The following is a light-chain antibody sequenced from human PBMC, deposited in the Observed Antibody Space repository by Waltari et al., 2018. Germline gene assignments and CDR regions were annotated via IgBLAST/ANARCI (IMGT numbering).Light chain of an antibody. CDR1: RGHSRHA. V-gene: IGLV4-69*01. CDR2: VNSDGSH. CDR3: QTWGTGTVV. J-gene: IGLJ3*02. Sequence: QVVLTQSPSASASLGASVKLTRTLTRGHSRHAIAWHQHQPNKGPRYLMTVNSDGSHNKGDGIPDRFSGSSSGAERYLTISSLQSDDEADYYCQTWGTGTVVFGGGTKLTVL.